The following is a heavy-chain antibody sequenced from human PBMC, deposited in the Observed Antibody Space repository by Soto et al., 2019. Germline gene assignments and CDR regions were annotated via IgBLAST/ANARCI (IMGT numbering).Heavy chain of an antibody. CDR3: ARGTRLRPFDY. J-gene: IGHJ4*02. V-gene: IGHV3-21*01. D-gene: IGHD5-12*01. CDR1: GFTFSSYS. CDR2: ISSSSSYI. Sequence: EVQLVESGGGLVQPGGSLRLSCAASGFTFSSYSMNWVRQAPGKGLEWVSSISSSSSYIYYADSVKGRFTISRDNAKNSLYLQMNSLRAEDTAVYYCARGTRLRPFDYWGQGTLVTVSS.